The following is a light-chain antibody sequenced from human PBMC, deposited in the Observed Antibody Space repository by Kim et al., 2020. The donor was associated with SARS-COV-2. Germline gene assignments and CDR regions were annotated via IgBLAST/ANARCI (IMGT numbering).Light chain of an antibody. CDR2: DAS. V-gene: IGKV3-11*01. CDR1: QSVGSY. J-gene: IGKJ1*01. Sequence: LSPGEMPTRSCRASQSVGSYLAWYQQKPGQAPRVLIYDASNRFTGIPARFSGSGSGTDFTLTISSLEPEDFAVYYCQQRNSWPRTFGQGTKVDIK. CDR3: QQRNSWPRT.